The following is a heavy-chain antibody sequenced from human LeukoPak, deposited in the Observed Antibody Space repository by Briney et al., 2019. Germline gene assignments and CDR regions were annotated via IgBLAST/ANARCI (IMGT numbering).Heavy chain of an antibody. J-gene: IGHJ3*02. V-gene: IGHV3-30*02. CDR3: AKDQSSGYYPDAFDI. Sequence: PGGSLRLSCAASGFTFSSYDMHWVRQAPGKGLEWVAFIRYDGSNKYYADYVKGRFTISRDNSKNTMYLQMNSLRAEDTAVYYCAKDQSSGYYPDAFDIWGQGTMVTVSS. CDR1: GFTFSSYD. D-gene: IGHD3-22*01. CDR2: IRYDGSNK.